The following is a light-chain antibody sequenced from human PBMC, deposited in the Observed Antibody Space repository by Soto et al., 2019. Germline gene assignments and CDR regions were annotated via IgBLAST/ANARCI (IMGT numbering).Light chain of an antibody. Sequence: EIVLTHSPATLSVSPWERATLSCRASQSVGGSLAWYQQRPGQAPRLLVYHTSNRATGIPDRFSASGSGTDFTLTISRLEPEDFAVYYCQKYESSPRKFGQGTKVDIK. CDR2: HTS. J-gene: IGKJ1*01. V-gene: IGKV3-20*01. CDR3: QKYESSPRK. CDR1: QSVGGS.